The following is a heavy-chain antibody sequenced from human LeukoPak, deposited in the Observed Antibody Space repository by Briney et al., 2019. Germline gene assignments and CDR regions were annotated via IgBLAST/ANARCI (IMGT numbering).Heavy chain of an antibody. Sequence: ASVKVSCKASGYTFTGYYMHWVRQAPGQGLEWMGWINPNSGGINYAQKFQGRVTMTRDTSISTAYMELSRLRSDDTAVYYCVPHQQLVRGFDYWGQGTLVTVSS. D-gene: IGHD6-13*01. J-gene: IGHJ4*02. CDR2: INPNSGGI. CDR1: GYTFTGYY. CDR3: VPHQQLVRGFDY. V-gene: IGHV1-2*02.